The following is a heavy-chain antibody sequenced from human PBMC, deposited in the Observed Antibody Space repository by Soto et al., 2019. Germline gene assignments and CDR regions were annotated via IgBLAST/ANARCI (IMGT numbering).Heavy chain of an antibody. CDR3: ARRPAGSYYYDSGYYYGMDV. J-gene: IGHJ6*02. CDR1: GGSSSSSSYY. CDR2: IYYSGST. D-gene: IGHD3-10*01. V-gene: IGHV4-39*01. Sequence: SETLSLTCTVSGGSSSSSSYYWGWIRQPPGKGLEWIGTIYYSGSTYYNPSLKSRVTISVDTSKNQFSLKLNSVTAADTAVYHCARRPAGSYYYDSGYYYGMDVWGQGTTVTVSS.